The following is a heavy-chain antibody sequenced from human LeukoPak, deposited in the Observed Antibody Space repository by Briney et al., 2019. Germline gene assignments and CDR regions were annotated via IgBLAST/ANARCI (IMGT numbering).Heavy chain of an antibody. V-gene: IGHV3-48*01. CDR2: TISSSTI. CDR3: ARGYSGSSD. Sequence: HSGGSLRLSCAASGFTFSTYSMNWVRQAPGRGLEWVSYTISSSTIYYADSVKGRFTISRDNAKNSLYLQMNSLRAEDTAVYYCARGYSGSSDWGQGTLVTVSS. D-gene: IGHD1-26*01. J-gene: IGHJ4*02. CDR1: GFTFSTYS.